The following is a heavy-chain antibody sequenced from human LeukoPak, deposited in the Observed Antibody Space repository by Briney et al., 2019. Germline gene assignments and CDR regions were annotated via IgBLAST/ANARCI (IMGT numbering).Heavy chain of an antibody. Sequence: PSETLSLTCTVSGGSISSSSYYWGWIRQPPGTGLEWIGSIYYSGSTNYNPSLKSRVTISVDTSKNQFSLKLSSVTAADTAVYYCARVAARGYSYGSNWFDPWGQGTLVTVSS. CDR3: ARVAARGYSYGSNWFDP. CDR2: IYYSGST. CDR1: GGSISSSSYY. V-gene: IGHV4-39*07. D-gene: IGHD5-18*01. J-gene: IGHJ5*02.